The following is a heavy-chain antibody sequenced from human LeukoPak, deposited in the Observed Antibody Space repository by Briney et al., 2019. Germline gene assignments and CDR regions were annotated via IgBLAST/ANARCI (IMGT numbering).Heavy chain of an antibody. J-gene: IGHJ4*02. D-gene: IGHD1-26*01. CDR1: GGSISSSSYY. CDR3: AGDDQTPGWELLDY. V-gene: IGHV4-39*07. CDR2: IYYSGST. Sequence: SETLSLTCTVSGGSISSSSYYWGWIRQPPGKGLEWIGSIYYSGSTYYNPSLKSRVTISVDTSKNQFSLKLSSVTAADTAVYYCAGDDQTPGWELLDYWGQGTLVTVSS.